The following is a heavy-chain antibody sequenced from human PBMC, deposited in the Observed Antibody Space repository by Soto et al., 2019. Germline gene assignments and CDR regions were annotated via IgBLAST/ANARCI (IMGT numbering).Heavy chain of an antibody. V-gene: IGHV2-5*02. CDR3: AHRGPKESLFDF. CDR1: GFSLSAGGVG. CDR2: IYWDDDK. J-gene: IGHJ4*02. Sequence: QITLKESGPTLVKPTQTLTLTCTFSGFSLSAGGVGVGWIRQPPGKALECLARIYWDDDKRYRPSLKSRLTITKDTSKNQVVLTMTNMDPMDTATYYCAHRGPKESLFDFWGQGTLVTVSS.